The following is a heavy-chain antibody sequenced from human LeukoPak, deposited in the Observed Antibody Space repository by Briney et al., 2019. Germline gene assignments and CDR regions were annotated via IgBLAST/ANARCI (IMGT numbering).Heavy chain of an antibody. V-gene: IGHV3-66*01. CDR1: GFTVSSNY. CDR3: ARWDYYDSSGRD. J-gene: IGHJ4*02. CDR2: IYAGGST. Sequence: PGGSLRLSCAASGFTVSSNYMSWVRQAPGKGLEWVSVIYAGGSTYYADSVKGRFTISRDNSKNTLYLQMNSLRAEDTAVYYCARWDYYDSSGRDWGQGTLVTVSS. D-gene: IGHD3-22*01.